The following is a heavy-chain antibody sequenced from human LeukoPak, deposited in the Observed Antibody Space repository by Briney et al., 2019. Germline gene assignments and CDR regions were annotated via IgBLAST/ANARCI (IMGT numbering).Heavy chain of an antibody. J-gene: IGHJ3*02. CDR2: INPSGGST. V-gene: IGHV1-46*01. CDR3: ARGNGYSPRGGFDI. D-gene: IGHD5-24*01. Sequence: ASVKVSCKASGYSFTNYYIHWVRQAPGQGLEWMRMINPSGGSTSYAQKFQGRVTMTRDTSTSTVYMDLSSLRSDDMAVYYCARGNGYSPRGGFDIWGQGTMVTVS. CDR1: GYSFTNYY.